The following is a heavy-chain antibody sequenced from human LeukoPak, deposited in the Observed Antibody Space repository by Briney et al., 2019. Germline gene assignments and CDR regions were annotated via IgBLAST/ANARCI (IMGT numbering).Heavy chain of an antibody. CDR1: GGSFSGCY. J-gene: IGHJ4*02. CDR2: INHSGST. CDR3: ARAETDY. Sequence: SETLSLTCAVYGGSFSGCYWSWIRQPPGKGLEWIGEINHSGSTNYNPSLKSRVTISVDTSKNQFSLKLSSVTAADTAVYYCARAETDYWGQGTLVTVS. V-gene: IGHV4-34*01.